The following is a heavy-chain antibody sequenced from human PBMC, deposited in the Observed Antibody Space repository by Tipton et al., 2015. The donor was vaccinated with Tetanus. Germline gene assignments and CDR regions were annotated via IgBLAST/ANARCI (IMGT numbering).Heavy chain of an antibody. CDR2: FDPEDGET. J-gene: IGHJ4*02. CDR3: ATVPSTWIQLWPSN. Sequence: QLVQSGAEVKEPGASVKVSCKVSGYTLTELSMHWVRQAPGKGLEWMGGFDPEDGETIYAQKFQGRVTMTEDTSTDTAYMELSSLRSEDTAVYYCATVPSTWIQLWPSNWGQGTLVTVSS. V-gene: IGHV1-24*01. D-gene: IGHD5-18*01. CDR1: GYTLTELS.